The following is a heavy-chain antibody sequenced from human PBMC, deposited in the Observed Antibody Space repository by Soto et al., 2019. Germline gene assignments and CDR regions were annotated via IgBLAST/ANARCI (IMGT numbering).Heavy chain of an antibody. V-gene: IGHV4-59*01. CDR2: IYYSGST. Sequence: QVQLQESGPGLVKPSETLSLTCTVSGGSISSYYWSWIRQPPGKGLEWIGYIYYSGSTNYNPSLRSRVTISVDTSKNQFSLKLSSVTAADTAVYYCARGGAAALGLGWFDPWGQGTLGTGSS. CDR1: GGSISSYY. CDR3: ARGGAAALGLGWFDP. J-gene: IGHJ5*02. D-gene: IGHD6-13*01.